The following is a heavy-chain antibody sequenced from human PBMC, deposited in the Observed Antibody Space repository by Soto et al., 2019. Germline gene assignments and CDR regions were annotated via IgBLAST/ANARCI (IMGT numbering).Heavy chain of an antibody. J-gene: IGHJ4*02. CDR1: AFTFSTYT. Sequence: RESLRHSCTASAFTFSTYTMTWVRQAPGKGLEWVSVISGSGGSTHYADSVKGRSTIARDNSKNTLYLQVNSLRAEDTAVYYCAKEADISGHNPDYWGQGT. V-gene: IGHV3-23*01. CDR2: ISGSGGST. CDR3: AKEADISGHNPDY. D-gene: IGHD3-22*01.